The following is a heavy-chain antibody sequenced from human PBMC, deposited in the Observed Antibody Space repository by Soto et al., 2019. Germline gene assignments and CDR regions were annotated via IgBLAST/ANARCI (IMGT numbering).Heavy chain of an antibody. CDR3: AKTALGWLDP. CDR2: IYSGGST. CDR1: GFTVSSNY. J-gene: IGHJ5*02. D-gene: IGHD2-21*02. V-gene: IGHV3-53*01. Sequence: GGSLRLSCAASGFTVSSNYMSWVRQAPGKGLEWVSVIYSGGSTYYADSVKGRFTISRDNSKNTLYLQMNSLRAADTAVYYCAKTALGWLDPWGQGTLVTVSS.